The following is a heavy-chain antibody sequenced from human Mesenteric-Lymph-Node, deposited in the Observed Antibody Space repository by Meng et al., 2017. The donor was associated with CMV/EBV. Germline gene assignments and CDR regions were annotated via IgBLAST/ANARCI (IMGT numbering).Heavy chain of an antibody. V-gene: IGHV4-31*02. D-gene: IGHD3-3*01. CDR2: ISYTGST. CDR1: DSISSGGFY. CDR3: ARYGLWSGYYSGYFVF. Sequence: DSISSGGFYWSWIRQHPGKGLEWVGYISYTGSTYYHPSLKSRVSISLDTSRNHFSLKLSSVTAADTAVYYCARYGLWSGYYSGYFVFWGRGTLVTVSS. J-gene: IGHJ2*01.